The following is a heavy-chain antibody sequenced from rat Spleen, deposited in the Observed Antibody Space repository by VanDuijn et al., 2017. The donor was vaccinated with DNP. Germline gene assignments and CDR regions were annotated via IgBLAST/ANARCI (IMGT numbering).Heavy chain of an antibody. D-gene: IGHD1-12*02. Sequence: EVQLVESGGGLVQPGRSLKLSCAASGFTFSNYDMAWVRQAPTKGLEWVASSSTNGGSTYYRDSVKGRFTVSRENAKSTLYLQIDSLRSEDPATYYCARHYYDGSYYFDYWGQGVTVTVSS. V-gene: IGHV5-25*01. CDR2: SSTNGGST. CDR3: ARHYYDGSYYFDY. CDR1: GFTFSNYD. J-gene: IGHJ2*01.